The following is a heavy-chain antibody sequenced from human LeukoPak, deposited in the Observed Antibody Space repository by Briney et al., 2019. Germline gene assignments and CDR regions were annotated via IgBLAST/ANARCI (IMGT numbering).Heavy chain of an antibody. V-gene: IGHV1-3*01. J-gene: IGHJ3*02. D-gene: IGHD2-8*01. CDR3: ARESRYCTNGVCYSDAFDI. CDR1: GYTFTSFH. CDR2: INAGNGNT. Sequence: ASVKVSCKTSGYTFTSFHMHWVRQAPGQRLEWMGWINAGNGNTKYSQKFQGRVTITRDTSASTAYMELSSLRSEDTAVYYCARESRYCTNGVCYSDAFDIWGQGTMVTVSS.